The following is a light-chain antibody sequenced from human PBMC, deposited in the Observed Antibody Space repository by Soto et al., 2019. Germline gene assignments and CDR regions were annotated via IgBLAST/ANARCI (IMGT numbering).Light chain of an antibody. CDR1: QSISSW. CDR2: TAS. Sequence: DIQMTQSPSTLSASVGDRVTITCRASQSISSWLAWYQQKPGKAPKLLIYTASSLQSGVPSRFSGSGYGTHFTLTISSLQPEDVATYYCQKYNGAPVTFGQGTKVDIK. CDR3: QKYNGAPVT. J-gene: IGKJ1*01. V-gene: IGKV1-5*01.